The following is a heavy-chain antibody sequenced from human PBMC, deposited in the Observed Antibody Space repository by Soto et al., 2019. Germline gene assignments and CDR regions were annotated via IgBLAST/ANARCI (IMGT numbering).Heavy chain of an antibody. D-gene: IGHD1-26*01. V-gene: IGHV3-23*01. CDR3: AIDDSGSWGLGSY. Sequence: EVQLLESGGGSVQPGGSLRVSCAASGFTFSSYGMSWVRQTPGKGLQWVSAINGRGDTTYYADSVEGRFTISRDNSKNTLYLQMNSLRAEDTAVYYCAIDDSGSWGLGSYWGQGTLVTVSS. J-gene: IGHJ4*02. CDR2: INGRGDTT. CDR1: GFTFSSYG.